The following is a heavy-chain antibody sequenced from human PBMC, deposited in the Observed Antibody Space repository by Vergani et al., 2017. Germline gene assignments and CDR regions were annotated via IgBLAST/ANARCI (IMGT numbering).Heavy chain of an antibody. D-gene: IGHD3-9*01. J-gene: IGHJ4*02. CDR1: GYSISSGYY. CDR3: ARRSGIVYDIFSGTQYFFDF. V-gene: IGHV4-38-2*02. CDR2: IYHSGST. Sequence: QVQLQESGPGLVKPSETLSLTCTVSGYSISSGYYWGWIRQPPGKGLEWIGSIYHSGSTYYNPSLKSRVTISVDTSKNQFSLKLSSVTAADTAGYYCARRSGIVYDIFSGTQYFFDFWGQGTLVTVSS.